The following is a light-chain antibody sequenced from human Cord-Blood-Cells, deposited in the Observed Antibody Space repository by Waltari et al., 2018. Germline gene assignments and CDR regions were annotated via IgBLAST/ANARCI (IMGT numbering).Light chain of an antibody. Sequence: EIVLTQSPGTLSLSPGERATLSCRASQSVSSSYLAWYQQKPGQAPRLLIYGASSRATGIPDRFSGSASGTDFTLTISRLEPEDFAVYYCQQYGISPWTFGQGTKVEIK. CDR1: QSVSSSY. V-gene: IGKV3-20*01. CDR3: QQYGISPWT. J-gene: IGKJ1*01. CDR2: GAS.